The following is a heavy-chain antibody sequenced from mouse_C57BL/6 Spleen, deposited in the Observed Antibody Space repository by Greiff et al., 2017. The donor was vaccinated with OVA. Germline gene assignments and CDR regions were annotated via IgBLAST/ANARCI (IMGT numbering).Heavy chain of an antibody. D-gene: IGHD6-1*01. Sequence: VQGVESDAELVKPGASVKISCKVSGYTFTDHTIHWMKQRPEQGLEWIGYIYPRDGSTKYNEKFKGKATLTADKSSSTAYMQLNSLTSEDSAVYFCARWKALAGLFAYWGQGTLVTVSA. CDR2: IYPRDGST. CDR1: GYTFTDHT. J-gene: IGHJ3*01. V-gene: IGHV1-78*01. CDR3: ARWKALAGLFAY.